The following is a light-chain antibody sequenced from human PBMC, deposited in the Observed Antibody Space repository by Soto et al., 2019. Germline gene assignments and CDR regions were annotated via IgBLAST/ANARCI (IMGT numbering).Light chain of an antibody. V-gene: IGLV2-14*01. Sequence: QSALTQPASVSGSPGQSITISCTGTSSDVGGYNYVSWYQQHPGKAPKLMIYEVSNRPSGVSNRFSGSKSGNTASLTISGLQYEDEADYYCSSYTISTPYVLFGGGTKLTVL. CDR1: SSDVGGYNY. J-gene: IGLJ2*01. CDR2: EVS. CDR3: SSYTISTPYVL.